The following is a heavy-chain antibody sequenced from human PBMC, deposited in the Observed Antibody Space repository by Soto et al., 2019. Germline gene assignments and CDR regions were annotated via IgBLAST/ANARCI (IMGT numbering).Heavy chain of an antibody. D-gene: IGHD4-17*01. V-gene: IGHV1-8*01. CDR2: MNPKSGNT. CDR1: GYAFTYYD. Sequence: ASVNVSCTSSGYAFTYYDINWVRQAPGQGSERMGWMNPKSGNTCSAQRFQARLTMTSTTSIYTDYIHLTSLTSEDGATYYCAIVHTVTTYIDVWGRGSPVAVSS. J-gene: IGHJ2*01. CDR3: AIVHTVTTYIDV.